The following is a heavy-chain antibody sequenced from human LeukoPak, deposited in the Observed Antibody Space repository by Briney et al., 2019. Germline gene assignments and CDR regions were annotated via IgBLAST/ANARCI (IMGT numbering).Heavy chain of an antibody. Sequence: GGSLRLSCAVSGFTFSSYGMSWVRQAPGKGLEWVSNIYRSGSTYYADSVKGRFTISRDNSKKILYLQMNSLRAEDTAVFYCARPLGFQQLVSYSSGWNYFDYWGQGTLVTVSS. V-gene: IGHV3-53*01. CDR2: IYRSGST. D-gene: IGHD6-19*01. CDR3: ARPLGFQQLVSYSSGWNYFDY. CDR1: GFTFSSYG. J-gene: IGHJ4*02.